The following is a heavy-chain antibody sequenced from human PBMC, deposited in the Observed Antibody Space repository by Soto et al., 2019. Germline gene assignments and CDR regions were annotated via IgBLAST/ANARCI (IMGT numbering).Heavy chain of an antibody. CDR2: TIPLFGTT. Sequence: QVQLVQSGAEVKKPGSSVTVSCRASGGTFSNYAINWVRQAPGQGLAWMAGTIPLFGTTNYAQKFQGRVTITADESTRTAYMELTSLRSEDTAVFYCATSPYSADTSGYLDYWGQGTRVTVSS. CDR1: GGTFSNYA. CDR3: ATSPYSADTSGYLDY. J-gene: IGHJ4*02. V-gene: IGHV1-69*12. D-gene: IGHD3-22*01.